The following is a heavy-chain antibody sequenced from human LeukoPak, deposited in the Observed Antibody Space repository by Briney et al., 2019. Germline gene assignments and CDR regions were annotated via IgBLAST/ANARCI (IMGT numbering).Heavy chain of an antibody. Sequence: PGGSLRLSCATSGFTSSAYGMDWVRQSPGKGLEWVSYISSSGSTIYYADSVKGRFTISRDNAKNSLYLQMNSLRAEDTAVYYCAELGITMIGGVWGKGTTVTISS. CDR3: AELGITMIGGV. V-gene: IGHV3-48*04. J-gene: IGHJ6*04. CDR1: GFTSSAYG. D-gene: IGHD3-10*02. CDR2: ISSSGSTI.